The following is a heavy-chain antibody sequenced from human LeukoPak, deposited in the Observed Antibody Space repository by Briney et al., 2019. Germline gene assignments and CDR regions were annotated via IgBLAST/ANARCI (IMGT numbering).Heavy chain of an antibody. CDR1: GYTFTRYG. CDR2: INAYNGHT. Sequence: GASVKVSCKASGYTFTRYGVSWVRQAPGQGLEWMGWINAYNGHTSYAQKLQGRVTMTTDTSTNTAYMELRSLRSDDTAVYYCATFSGYSYPFDYWGQGTLVTVSS. CDR3: ATFSGYSYPFDY. D-gene: IGHD3-22*01. J-gene: IGHJ4*02. V-gene: IGHV1-18*01.